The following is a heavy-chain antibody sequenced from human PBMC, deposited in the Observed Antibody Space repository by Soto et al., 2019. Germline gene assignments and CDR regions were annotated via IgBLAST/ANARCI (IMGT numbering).Heavy chain of an antibody. CDR1: GYTFTSYA. Sequence: AASVKVSCKASGYTFTSYAMHWVRQAPGQRLEWMGWINPNSGGKKYAQKFQGWVTMTRDTSISTAYMELSRLRSDDTAVYYCARDRVAAAGDYYYYYGMDVWGQGTTVTVSS. CDR3: ARDRVAAAGDYYYYYGMDV. D-gene: IGHD6-13*01. V-gene: IGHV1-2*04. CDR2: INPNSGGK. J-gene: IGHJ6*02.